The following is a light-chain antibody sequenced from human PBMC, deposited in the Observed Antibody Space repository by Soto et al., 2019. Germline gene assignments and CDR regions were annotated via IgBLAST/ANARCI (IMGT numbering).Light chain of an antibody. CDR3: QQYGTSPT. CDR1: HSVSSS. Sequence: EVVMTQSPASLSVSPGDSATLSCRASHSVSSSLAWYQQKPGQTPRLLIYGASTRDTGVPARFSGSGSGTEFTLTIGSLQSEDSAVYYCQQYGTSPTFGQGTKVEIK. V-gene: IGKV3-15*01. CDR2: GAS. J-gene: IGKJ1*01.